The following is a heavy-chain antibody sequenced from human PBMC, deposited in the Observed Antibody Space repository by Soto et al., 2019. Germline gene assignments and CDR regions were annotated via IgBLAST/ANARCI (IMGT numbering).Heavy chain of an antibody. J-gene: IGHJ3*02. CDR2: MTPSDGST. Sequence: ASVKVSCKTSADIFNNYYMHWVRQAPGQGLEWMGVMTPSDGSTNYAQSFQGRVTMTRDTSTRTVYVELISLRSEDTSVYYCAKHCGGDCSNGFDIWGQGTKVTVSS. CDR3: AKHCGGDCSNGFDI. V-gene: IGHV1-46*03. D-gene: IGHD2-21*02. CDR1: ADIFNNYY.